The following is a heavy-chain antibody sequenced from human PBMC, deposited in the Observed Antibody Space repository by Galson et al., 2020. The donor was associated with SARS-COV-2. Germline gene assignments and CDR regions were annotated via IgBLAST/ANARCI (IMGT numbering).Heavy chain of an antibody. D-gene: IGHD3-22*01. CDR1: GFTFSNAW. CDR3: TTDRDTMIVVGYLNFDY. V-gene: IGHV3-15*01. CDR2: IKSKTDGGTT. Sequence: TGGSLRLSCAASGFTFSNAWMSWVRQAPGKGLEWVGRIKSKTDGGTTDYAAPVKGRFTISRDDSKNTLYLQMNSLKTEDTAVYYCTTDRDTMIVVGYLNFDYWGQGTLVTVSS. J-gene: IGHJ4*02.